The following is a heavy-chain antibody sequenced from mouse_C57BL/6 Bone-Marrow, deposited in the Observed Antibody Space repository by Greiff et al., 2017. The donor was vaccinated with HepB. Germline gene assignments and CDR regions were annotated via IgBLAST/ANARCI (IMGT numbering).Heavy chain of an antibody. J-gene: IGHJ2*01. CDR3: ARFEGTTVVAPFDY. Sequence: VHLVESGPELVKPGASVKLSCKASGYTFTSYDINWVKQRPGQGLEWIGWIYPRDGSTKYNEKFKGKATLTVDTSSSTAYMELHSLTSEDSAVYFCARFEGTTVVAPFDYWGQGTTLTVSS. D-gene: IGHD1-1*01. CDR2: IYPRDGST. CDR1: GYTFTSYD. V-gene: IGHV1-85*01.